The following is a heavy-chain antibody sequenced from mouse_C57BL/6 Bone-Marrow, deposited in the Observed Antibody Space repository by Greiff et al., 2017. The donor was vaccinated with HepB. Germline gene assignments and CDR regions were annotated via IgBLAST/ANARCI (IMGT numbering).Heavy chain of an antibody. CDR3: ARDDYYGSRTYFDY. Sequence: SGAELARPGASVKLSCKASGYTFTSYGISWVKQRTGQGLEWIGEIYPRSGNTYYNEKFKGKATLTADKSSSTAYMELRSLTSEDSAVYFCARDDYYGSRTYFDYWGQGTTLTVSS. D-gene: IGHD1-1*01. V-gene: IGHV1-81*01. J-gene: IGHJ2*01. CDR2: IYPRSGNT. CDR1: GYTFTSYG.